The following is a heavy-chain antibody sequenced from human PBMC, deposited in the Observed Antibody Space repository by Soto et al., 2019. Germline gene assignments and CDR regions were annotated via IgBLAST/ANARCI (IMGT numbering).Heavy chain of an antibody. D-gene: IGHD6-19*01. CDR3: ARHSFAARRYSSGWYWFDP. CDR1: GGSISSSSYY. V-gene: IGHV4-39*01. CDR2: IYYSGST. J-gene: IGHJ5*02. Sequence: QLQLQESGPGLVKPSETLSLTCTVSGGSISSSSYYWGWIRQPPGKGLEWIGSIYYSGSTYYNPSLKSRVTISVDTSKNQFSLKLSSVTAADTAVYYCARHSFAARRYSSGWYWFDPWGQGTLVTVSS.